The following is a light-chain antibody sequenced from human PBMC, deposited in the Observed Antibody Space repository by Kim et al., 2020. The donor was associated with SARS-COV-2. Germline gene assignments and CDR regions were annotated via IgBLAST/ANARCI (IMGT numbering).Light chain of an antibody. CDR2: GKD. V-gene: IGLV3-19*01. CDR1: SLRSYY. CDR3: NSRDSNDNVV. Sequence: ALGQTVRITCEGDSLRSYYATWYQQKPGQAPILVIYGKDNRPSGIPARFAGSSSGNTASLTITGTQAGDEADYYCNSRDSNDNVVFGGGTQLTVL. J-gene: IGLJ2*01.